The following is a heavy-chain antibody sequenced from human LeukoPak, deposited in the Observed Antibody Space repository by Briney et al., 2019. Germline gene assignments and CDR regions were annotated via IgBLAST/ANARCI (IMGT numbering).Heavy chain of an antibody. CDR1: GYTFTGYY. CDR2: IKPNSGGT. CDR3: ASSSERSDYGDYEVYFDY. J-gene: IGHJ4*02. V-gene: IGHV1-2*02. Sequence: ASVTVSCKASGYTFTGYYIHWVRQAPGQGLEWMGWIKPNSGGTNYAQQFQGRVTMTRDTSISTAYMELSRLRSDDTAVYYCASSSERSDYGDYEVYFDYWGQGTLVTVSS. D-gene: IGHD4-17*01.